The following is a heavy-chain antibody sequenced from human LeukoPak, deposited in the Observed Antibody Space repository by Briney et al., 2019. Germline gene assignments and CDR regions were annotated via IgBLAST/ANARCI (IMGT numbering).Heavy chain of an antibody. CDR1: GYTFTSYG. CDR2: ISAYNGNT. CDR3: ARDSSSWYVPSYDAFDI. D-gene: IGHD6-13*01. Sequence: ASVKVSCKASGYTFTSYGISWLRQAPGQGRGGMGWISAYNGNTNYAQKLQGRATMTTDTSTSTAYMELRSLRSDDTAVYYCARDSSSWYVPSYDAFDIWGQGTMVTVSS. J-gene: IGHJ3*02. V-gene: IGHV1-18*01.